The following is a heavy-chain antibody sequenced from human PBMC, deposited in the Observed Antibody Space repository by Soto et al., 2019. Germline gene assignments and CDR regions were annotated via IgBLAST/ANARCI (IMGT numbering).Heavy chain of an antibody. V-gene: IGHV3-21*01. CDR2: ISLSTNYI. Sequence: GGSLRLSCAASGFTFSSCTMNWVRQAPGKGLEWVSSISLSTNYIYYADSLRGRFTISRDNAKNTLYLQMNSLRAEDTAVYYCARDLQLEWPPSWFDPWGQGTLVTVSS. D-gene: IGHD3-3*01. CDR1: GFTFSSCT. J-gene: IGHJ5*02. CDR3: ARDLQLEWPPSWFDP.